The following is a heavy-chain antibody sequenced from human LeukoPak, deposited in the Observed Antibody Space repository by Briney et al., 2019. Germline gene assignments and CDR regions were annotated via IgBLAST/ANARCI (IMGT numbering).Heavy chain of an antibody. Sequence: GGSLRLSCAASGFTFDDYAMHWVRQAPGKGLEWVSGISWNSGSIGYADSVKGRFTISRDNAKNSLYLQMNSLRAEDTALYYCAKDIPPRSYCYYGMDVWGQGTTVTVSS. V-gene: IGHV3-9*01. D-gene: IGHD3-3*01. J-gene: IGHJ6*02. CDR2: ISWNSGSI. CDR1: GFTFDDYA. CDR3: AKDIPPRSYCYYGMDV.